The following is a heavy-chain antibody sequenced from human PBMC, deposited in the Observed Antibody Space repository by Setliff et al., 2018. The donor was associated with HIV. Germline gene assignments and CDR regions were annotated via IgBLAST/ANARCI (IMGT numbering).Heavy chain of an antibody. CDR3: ARDEGRATGSWWDQSASWYLDY. V-gene: IGHV4-4*07. J-gene: IGHJ4*01. CDR1: GGSISSYY. Sequence: SETLSLTCTVSGGSISSYYWSWIRQPAGKRLEFIGRISAAGTINYNPSLRSRVTLSVDTSENQFSLTVNSVTAADMAMYFCARDEGRATGSWWDQSASWYLDYWGHGILVTVSS. D-gene: IGHD6-13*01. CDR2: ISAAGTI.